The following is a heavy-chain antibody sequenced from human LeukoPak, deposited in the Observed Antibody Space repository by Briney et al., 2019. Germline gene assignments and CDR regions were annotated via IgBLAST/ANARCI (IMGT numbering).Heavy chain of an antibody. Sequence: SETLSLTCTVSGGSISSGSYYWSWIRQPAGKGLEWIGRMSSSGISTYSPSLKSRVTISIDTSRNQFSMNLNSVTAADTAVYYCAKGAGPPWFDPRGQGTLVTVSS. V-gene: IGHV4-61*02. J-gene: IGHJ5*02. CDR1: GGSISSGSYY. CDR2: MSSSGIS. CDR3: AKGAGPPWFDP. D-gene: IGHD6-19*01.